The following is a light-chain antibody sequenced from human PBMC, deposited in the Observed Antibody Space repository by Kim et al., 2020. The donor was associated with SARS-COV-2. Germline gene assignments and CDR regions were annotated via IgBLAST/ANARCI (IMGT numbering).Light chain of an antibody. V-gene: IGKV3-20*01. J-gene: IGKJ2*01. CDR1: QSVSSSN. CDR3: QQYGRSPYT. Sequence: LSPGESATPSCRASQSVSSSNLAWYQQKPGQAPSLLIYGASSRATGIPDRFSGGGSGTEFTLTISRLEPEDSAVYYFQQYGRSPYTFGQGTKLEI. CDR2: GAS.